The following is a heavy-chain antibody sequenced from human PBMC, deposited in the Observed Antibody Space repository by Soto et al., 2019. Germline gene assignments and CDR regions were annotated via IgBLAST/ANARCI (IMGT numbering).Heavy chain of an antibody. J-gene: IGHJ5*01. V-gene: IGHV4-59*11. CDR3: ARVGYCTGGSCSSDRWFDS. CDR2: IYYIGTT. D-gene: IGHD2-15*01. CDR1: AGSINSHY. Sequence: PSETLSLTYSVSAGSINSHYWSWVRTPPGKALEWIGYIYYIGTTDYNPALKSRVTISLDRSKTQFSLTMNSVTTADTGVYYCARVGYCTGGSCSSDRWFDSW.